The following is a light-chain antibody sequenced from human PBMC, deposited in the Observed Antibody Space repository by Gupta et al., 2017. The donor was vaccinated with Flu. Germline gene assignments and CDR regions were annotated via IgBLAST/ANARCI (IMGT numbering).Light chain of an antibody. Sequence: PSPLSASVGDRFTITCRASQSINVWLAWFQKKPGEALKSLIYKASNLESGVPSRFSGSGSGTEFSLTISSLQPDDFATYYCQQYKSNPWTFGQGTKVEIK. V-gene: IGKV1-5*03. CDR2: KAS. J-gene: IGKJ1*01. CDR3: QQYKSNPWT. CDR1: QSINVW.